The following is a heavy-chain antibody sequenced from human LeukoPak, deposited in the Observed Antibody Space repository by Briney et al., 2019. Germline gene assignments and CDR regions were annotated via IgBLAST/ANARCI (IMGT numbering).Heavy chain of an antibody. CDR3: ARDVLNRCIGGICPIDD. CDR1: GYTFTRYG. V-gene: IGHV1-18*04. CDR2: ISTYDGDT. D-gene: IGHD2-15*01. Sequence: ASVKVSCKASGYTFTRYGITWVRQAPGQGLEWMGWISTYDGDTYYAQKFQGRVTMTRDTSTSTAYMELRGLRSDDTALYYCARDVLNRCIGGICPIDDWGQGTLVTVSP. J-gene: IGHJ4*02.